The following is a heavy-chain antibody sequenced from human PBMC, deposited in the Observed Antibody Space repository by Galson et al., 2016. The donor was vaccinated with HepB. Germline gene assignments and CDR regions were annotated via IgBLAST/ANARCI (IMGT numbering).Heavy chain of an antibody. CDR1: GFTVSDNY. D-gene: IGHD1-26*01. CDR3: VGSHYRSSSDY. V-gene: IGHV3-53*01. Sequence: SLRLSCAASGFTVSDNYVSWVRQPPGKGLEWASGIYASGRTFYADSVKGRFTIDNSKNTLFLRMNSLRVEDTAVYYCVGSHYRSSSDYWGQGTLVTVSS. J-gene: IGHJ4*02. CDR2: IYASGRT.